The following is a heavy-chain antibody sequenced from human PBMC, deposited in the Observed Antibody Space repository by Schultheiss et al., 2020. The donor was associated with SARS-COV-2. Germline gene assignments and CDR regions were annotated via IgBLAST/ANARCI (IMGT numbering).Heavy chain of an antibody. D-gene: IGHD2-15*01. CDR2: IYYSGST. Sequence: SETLSLTCTVSGGSISSYYWSWIRQPPGKGLEWIGYIYYSGSTYYNPSLKSRVTISVDTSKNQFSLKLSSVTAADTAVYYCARVLRYCSGGSCYGGIDPWGQGTLVTVSS. CDR3: ARVLRYCSGGSCYGGIDP. CDR1: GGSISSYY. J-gene: IGHJ5*02. V-gene: IGHV4-59*01.